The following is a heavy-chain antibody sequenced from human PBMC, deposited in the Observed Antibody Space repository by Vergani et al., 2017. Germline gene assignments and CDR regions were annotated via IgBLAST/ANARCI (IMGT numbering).Heavy chain of an antibody. CDR1: GFTFSSYA. Sequence: EVQLLESGGGLVQPGGSLRLSCAASGFTFSSYAMSWVRQAPGKGLEWVSAISGSGGSTYYADSVKGRFTISRDNSKNTLYLQMNSLRAEDTAVYYCAQDRECGYSYGNFDYWGQGTLVTVSS. CDR2: ISGSGGST. J-gene: IGHJ4*02. V-gene: IGHV3-23*01. CDR3: AQDRECGYSYGNFDY. D-gene: IGHD5-18*01.